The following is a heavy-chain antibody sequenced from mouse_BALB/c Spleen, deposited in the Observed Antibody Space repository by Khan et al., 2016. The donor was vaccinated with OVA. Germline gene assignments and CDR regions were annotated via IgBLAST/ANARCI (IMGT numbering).Heavy chain of an antibody. V-gene: IGHV3-2*02. CDR3: ERKSYYNYGTFPY. Sequence: EVELVESGPGLVKPSQSLSLTCTVTGYSITSEYVWNWIRQFPGNKLERMGYITYSGNTRFNPSLKSRTTITRDTSKNQFFLQLNAWTTEYTATYVFERKSYYNYGTFPYWGQGTLVTVSA. CDR1: GYSITSEYV. D-gene: IGHD2-4*01. J-gene: IGHJ3*01. CDR2: ITYSGNT.